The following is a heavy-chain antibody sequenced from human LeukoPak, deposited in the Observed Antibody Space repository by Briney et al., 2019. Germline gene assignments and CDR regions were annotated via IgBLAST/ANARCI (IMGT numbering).Heavy chain of an antibody. V-gene: IGHV3-74*01. Sequence: GRSLRLSCAASGFTFSSYGMHWVRQAPGKGLVWVARITSDGSSTYYADSVKGRFTISRDNSKNTLYLQMNSLRAEDTAVYYCARSTLRLGEFDYWGQGTLVTVSS. CDR2: ITSDGSST. CDR1: GFTFSSYG. J-gene: IGHJ4*02. CDR3: ARSTLRLGEFDY. D-gene: IGHD3-16*01.